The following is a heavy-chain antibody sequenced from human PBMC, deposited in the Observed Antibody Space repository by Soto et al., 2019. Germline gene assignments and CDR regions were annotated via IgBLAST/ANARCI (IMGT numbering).Heavy chain of an antibody. CDR3: AKNQGVELVPLATVDWFDP. J-gene: IGHJ5*02. Sequence: GGSLRLSCLASRFTFSSYAMHWVRQAPGKGLEWISSISGSGFKKYYADSVKGRFTISRDNSKSTVYLELNNLSAEDTAVYHCAKNQGVELVPLATVDWFDPWGQGSVVTVSS. CDR1: RFTFSSYA. V-gene: IGHV3-23*01. D-gene: IGHD1-26*01. CDR2: ISGSGFKK.